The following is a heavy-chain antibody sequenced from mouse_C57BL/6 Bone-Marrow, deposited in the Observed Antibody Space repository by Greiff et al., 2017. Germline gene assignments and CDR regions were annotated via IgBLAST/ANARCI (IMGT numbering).Heavy chain of an antibody. Sequence: VQLMQSGPELVQPGASVKMSCKASGYTFTDYNLHWVQQSHGKSLAWIGYINPNNGGTSYNQKFKGKATLSVNQYPSTAYMKLRSLTSRDSTVYYSARTNYDGSIPCTIDYWGQGTSVTVSS. D-gene: IGHD1-1*01. V-gene: IGHV1-22*01. CDR1: GYTFTDYN. J-gene: IGHJ4*01. CDR3: ARTNYDGSIPCTIDY. CDR2: INPNNGGT.